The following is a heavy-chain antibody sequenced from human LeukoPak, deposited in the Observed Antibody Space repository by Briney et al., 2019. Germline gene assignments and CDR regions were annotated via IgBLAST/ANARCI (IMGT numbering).Heavy chain of an antibody. V-gene: IGHV4-61*01. CDR1: GGSVSSGSYY. D-gene: IGHD1-1*01. Sequence: PSGTLSLTCTVSGGSVSSGSYYWSWIRQPPGKGLEWIGYIYYSGSTNYNPSLKSRVTISVDTSKNQFSLKLSSVTAADTAVYYCARSSLERRTFFDYWGQGTLVTVSS. CDR3: ARSSLERRTFFDY. CDR2: IYYSGST. J-gene: IGHJ4*02.